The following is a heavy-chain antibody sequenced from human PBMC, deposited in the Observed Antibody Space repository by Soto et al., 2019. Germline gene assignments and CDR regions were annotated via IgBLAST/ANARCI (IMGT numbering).Heavy chain of an antibody. D-gene: IGHD3-22*01. CDR1: GGSISSANYY. CDR2: ISYSGST. CDR3: ASTTTYYYDSSGYPFDY. J-gene: IGHJ4*02. Sequence: PSETLSLTCTVSGGSISSANYYWSWIRQPPGKGLEWIGFISYSGSTYYSTSLKSRVTISVGTSKSQFSPKLSSVTAADTAVYYCASTTTYYYDSSGYPFDYWGQGSLVTVSS. V-gene: IGHV4-30-4*01.